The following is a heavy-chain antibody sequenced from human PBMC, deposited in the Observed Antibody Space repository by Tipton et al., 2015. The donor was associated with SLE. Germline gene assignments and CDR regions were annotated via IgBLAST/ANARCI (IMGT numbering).Heavy chain of an antibody. CDR3: ARALTVTPYYFDY. CDR2: IYPGGST. CDR1: GGSISSSSYY. J-gene: IGHJ4*02. V-gene: IGHV4-39*07. Sequence: TLSLTCTVSGGSISSSSYYWGWIRQPPGKGLEWIGEIYPGGSTNYSPSLKSRVTISVDTSKNQFSLKLSSVTAADTAVYYCARALTVTPYYFDYWGQGTLVTVSS. D-gene: IGHD4-17*01.